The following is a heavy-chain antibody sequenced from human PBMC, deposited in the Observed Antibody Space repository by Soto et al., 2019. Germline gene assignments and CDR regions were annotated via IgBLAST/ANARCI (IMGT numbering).Heavy chain of an antibody. Sequence: GGSLRLFCAASGFTFSSYGMSWVRQAPGKGLEWVSAISGSGSGTYYADSVKGRFTISRDNSKNTLYLHMNSLRAEDTAVYYCAKIRAVNDAFDIWGQGTMVTVSS. D-gene: IGHD3-22*01. CDR2: ISGSGSGT. J-gene: IGHJ3*02. V-gene: IGHV3-23*01. CDR1: GFTFSSYG. CDR3: AKIRAVNDAFDI.